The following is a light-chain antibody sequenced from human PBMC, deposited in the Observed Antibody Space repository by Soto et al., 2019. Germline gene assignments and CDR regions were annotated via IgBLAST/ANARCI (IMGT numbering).Light chain of an antibody. CDR3: QQYNNWPPLT. V-gene: IGKV3-15*01. CDR2: GAS. CDR1: QSVSSN. Sequence: EIVMTQSPATLSVSPGERATLSCRASQSVSSNLAWYQQKPVQAPRLRIYGASTRATGIPARFSGSGSGTEFTLTISSLQSEDFAVYYCQQYNNWPPLTVGGGTKVEIK. J-gene: IGKJ4*01.